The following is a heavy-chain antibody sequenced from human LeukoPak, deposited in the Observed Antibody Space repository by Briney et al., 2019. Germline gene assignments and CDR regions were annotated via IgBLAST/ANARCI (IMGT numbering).Heavy chain of an antibody. J-gene: IGHJ4*02. Sequence: ASVRVSCKASGYTFTSYDINWVRQATGQGLEWMGWMNPNSGNTGYAQKFQGRVTMTRNTSMSTAYMELSSLRSEDTAVYYCARSIETLTYSSSWYFPVDYWGQGTLVTVSS. D-gene: IGHD6-13*01. V-gene: IGHV1-8*01. CDR2: MNPNSGNT. CDR1: GYTFTSYD. CDR3: ARSIETLTYSSSWYFPVDY.